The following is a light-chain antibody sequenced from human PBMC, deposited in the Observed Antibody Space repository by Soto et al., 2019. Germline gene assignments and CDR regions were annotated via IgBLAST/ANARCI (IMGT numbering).Light chain of an antibody. V-gene: IGKV2-30*01. CDR1: QSLVYSDGDTY. CDR2: KVS. J-gene: IGKJ2*01. Sequence: DVVMTQSPLSLPVTLGQPASISCRSSQSLVYSDGDTYLNWFQQRPGQSPRRLIYKVSNRDSGVPDRVSGSGSGTDFTLKISRVEAEDVGVYYCMQGTHWPYTFGPGTKLEIK. CDR3: MQGTHWPYT.